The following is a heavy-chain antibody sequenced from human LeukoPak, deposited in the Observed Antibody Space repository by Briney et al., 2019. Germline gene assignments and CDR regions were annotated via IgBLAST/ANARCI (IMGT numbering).Heavy chain of an antibody. CDR3: ARGGITVTTGTDYYCYYMDV. J-gene: IGHJ6*03. D-gene: IGHD4-17*01. V-gene: IGHV1-18*01. Sequence: ASVKVSCKASGYTFTNYGISWVRQAPGQGLEWMGWVSAYNGNTNYAQKLQGRVTMTTDTSTSTAYMELRSLRSDDTAVYYCARGGITVTTGTDYYCYYMDVWGKGTTVTVSS. CDR2: VSAYNGNT. CDR1: GYTFTNYG.